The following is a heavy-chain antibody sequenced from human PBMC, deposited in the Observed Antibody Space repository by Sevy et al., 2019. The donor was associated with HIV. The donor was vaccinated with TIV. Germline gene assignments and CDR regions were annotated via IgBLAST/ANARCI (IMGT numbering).Heavy chain of an antibody. V-gene: IGHV3-30*18. CDR2: ISDDGRKK. CDR1: GFTFSNYG. Sequence: GGSLRLSCAASGFTFSNYGMHWVRQAPGKGLEWVAVISDDGRKKYYADSVRGRFTFSRDNAENTLYLQMNSLRAEDTALYYCAKDQPLYYDFWSGYPVYYYGMDVWGQGTTVTVSS. CDR3: AKDQPLYYDFWSGYPVYYYGMDV. D-gene: IGHD3-3*01. J-gene: IGHJ6*02.